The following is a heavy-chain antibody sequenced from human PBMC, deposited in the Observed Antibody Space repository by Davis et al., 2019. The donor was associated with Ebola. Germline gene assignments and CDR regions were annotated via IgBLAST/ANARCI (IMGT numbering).Heavy chain of an antibody. CDR2: IIPIFGTA. V-gene: IGHV1-69*06. D-gene: IGHD4-17*01. J-gene: IGHJ6*02. CDR1: GYTFTSYG. Sequence: SVKVSCKASGYTFTSYGISWVRQAPGQGLEWMGGIIPIFGTANYAQKFQGRVTITEDKSTSTAYMELSSLRSEDTAVYYCARPLDPTVTTVGESLLGMDVWGQGTTVTVSS. CDR3: ARPLDPTVTTVGESLLGMDV.